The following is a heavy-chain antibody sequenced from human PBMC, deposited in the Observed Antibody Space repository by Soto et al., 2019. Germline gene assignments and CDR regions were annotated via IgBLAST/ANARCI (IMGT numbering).Heavy chain of an antibody. Sequence: GGSLRLSCAASGFTFSSYGMHWVRQAPGKGLEWVAVISYDGSNKYYADSVKGRFTISRDNSKNTLYLQMNSLRAEDTAVYYCAKEEGQQLVMDYWGQGTLVTVSS. V-gene: IGHV3-30*18. J-gene: IGHJ4*02. D-gene: IGHD6-13*01. CDR1: GFTFSSYG. CDR2: ISYDGSNK. CDR3: AKEEGQQLVMDY.